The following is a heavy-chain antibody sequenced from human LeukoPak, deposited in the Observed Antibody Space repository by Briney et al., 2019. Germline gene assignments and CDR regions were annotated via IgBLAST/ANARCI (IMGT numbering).Heavy chain of an antibody. V-gene: IGHV1-8*01. CDR2: MNPNSGNT. D-gene: IGHD6-6*01. J-gene: IGHJ4*02. Sequence: ASVKVSCKASGYTLTGYYMHWVRQAPGQGLEWMGWMNPNSGNTGYAQKFQGRVTMTRNTSISTAYMELSSLRSEDTAVYYCARGSSAFDYWGQGTLVTVSS. CDR1: GYTLTGYY. CDR3: ARGSSAFDY.